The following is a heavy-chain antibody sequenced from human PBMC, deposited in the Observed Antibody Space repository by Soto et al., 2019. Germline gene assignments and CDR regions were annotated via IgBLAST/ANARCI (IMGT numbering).Heavy chain of an antibody. V-gene: IGHV3-23*01. CDR1: GFTFNNFA. CDR2: ISGGGDAT. J-gene: IGHJ1*01. Sequence: GGSLRLSCAATGFTFNNFAMNWVRQGPGKGLEWVSGISGGGDATRYADSVKGRFTISRDNSKNTLYLQMNSLRAEDTAVYYCARGDGTMIVAKEEYFQHWGQGTLVTVSS. D-gene: IGHD3-22*01. CDR3: ARGDGTMIVAKEEYFQH.